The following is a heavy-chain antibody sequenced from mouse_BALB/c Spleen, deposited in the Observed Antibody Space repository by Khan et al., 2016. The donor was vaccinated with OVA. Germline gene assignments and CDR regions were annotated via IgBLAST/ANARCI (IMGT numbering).Heavy chain of an antibody. CDR1: GFNIKDTY. J-gene: IGHJ2*01. Sequence: EVQLQQSGAELVKPGASVKLSCTASGFNIKDTYMHWVKQRPEQGLEWIGRIDPANGNTKYDPKFQGKATITADTSSKTAYLKLSSLTSEDTAVYYCARRYYYGRGYLDYWGQGTTLTVSS. V-gene: IGHV14-3*02. D-gene: IGHD1-1*01. CDR3: ARRYYYGRGYLDY. CDR2: IDPANGNT.